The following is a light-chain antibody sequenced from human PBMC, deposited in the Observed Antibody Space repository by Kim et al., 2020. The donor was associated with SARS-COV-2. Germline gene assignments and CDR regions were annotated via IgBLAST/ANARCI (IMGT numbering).Light chain of an antibody. Sequence: ASVRDRVPITCRASQTITNYLNWYQQKPGKAPKLLIYGASSLQSGVPSRFSGSGSGTSFTLTISSLQLEDFATYYCQQSYSTPLTFGGGTKVDIK. V-gene: IGKV1-39*01. CDR1: QTITNY. J-gene: IGKJ4*01. CDR3: QQSYSTPLT. CDR2: GAS.